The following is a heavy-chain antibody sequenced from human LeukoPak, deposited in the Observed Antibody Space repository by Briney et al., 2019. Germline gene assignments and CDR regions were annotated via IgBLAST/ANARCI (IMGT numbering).Heavy chain of an antibody. CDR3: ARDRRVWFGELLPLDY. V-gene: IGHV1-2*02. CDR2: INPNSGGA. CDR1: GYTFTGYY. D-gene: IGHD3-10*01. Sequence: ASVKVSCKASGYTFTGYYMHWVRQAPGQGLEWMGWINPNSGGANYAQKFQGRVTMTRDASISTAYMELSRLRSDDTAVYYCARDRRVWFGELLPLDYWGRGTLVTVSS. J-gene: IGHJ4*02.